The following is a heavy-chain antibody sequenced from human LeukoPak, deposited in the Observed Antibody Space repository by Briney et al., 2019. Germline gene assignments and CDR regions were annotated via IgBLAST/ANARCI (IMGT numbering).Heavy chain of an antibody. J-gene: IGHJ4*02. V-gene: IGHV1-24*01. CDR1: GDNLSELT. CDR3: ATFCVYDLLECFDY. Sequence: ASVKVSCEVSGDNLSELTVHWVRQAPGKGGEWSGGFDPEEGERLYAQKFEGRVTMTEDTSTDTAYMQLTSLRSEDTAVYYCATFCVYDLLECFDYWGQGTLVTVSS. CDR2: FDPEEGER. D-gene: IGHD5/OR15-5a*01.